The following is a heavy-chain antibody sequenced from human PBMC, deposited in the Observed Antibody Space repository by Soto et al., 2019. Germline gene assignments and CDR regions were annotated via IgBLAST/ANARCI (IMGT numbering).Heavy chain of an antibody. CDR3: ARGKVNYYDSSGYYPFDY. V-gene: IGHV4-59*01. D-gene: IGHD3-22*01. J-gene: IGHJ4*02. CDR1: GGSISSYY. CDR2: IYYSGGT. Sequence: PSETLSLTCTVSGGSISSYYWSWIRQPPGKGLEWIGYIYYSGGTNYNPSLKSRVTISVDTSKNQFSLKLSSVTAADTAVYYCARGKVNYYDSSGYYPFDYWGQGTLVTVSS.